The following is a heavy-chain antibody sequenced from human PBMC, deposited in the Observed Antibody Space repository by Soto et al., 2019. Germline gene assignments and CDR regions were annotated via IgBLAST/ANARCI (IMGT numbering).Heavy chain of an antibody. Sequence: HVQLHQSGPRLVKPPQTLSLECSVIGGSVNTGDNYWSWVRQSPGRGLEWIGYIYHTGNTFYSPALENRVTMSVDASKNQFSLTLTSVTAADTAVYFCAREPLDGMDVWGQGTNVTVSS. CDR2: IYHTGNT. V-gene: IGHV4-30-4*01. CDR1: GGSVNTGDNY. J-gene: IGHJ6*02. CDR3: AREPLDGMDV.